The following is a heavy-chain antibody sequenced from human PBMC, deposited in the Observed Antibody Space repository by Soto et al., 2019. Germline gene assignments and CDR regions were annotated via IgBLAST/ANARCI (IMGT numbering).Heavy chain of an antibody. J-gene: IGHJ6*02. CDR2: AYYRSEWYI. D-gene: IGHD3-3*01. V-gene: IGHV6-1*01. CDR1: AYSVSRNSVA. CDR3: ARAGSLFRVVMCLEG. Sequence: TLELTYATFAYSVSRNSVAFHLVRQSRSRGLYWLVRAYYRSEWYIDCAVSLKSRIVINTDTSKNQLSLHLNSVSPEDTAMYYCARAGSLFRVVMCLEGWGQGTTVTVSS.